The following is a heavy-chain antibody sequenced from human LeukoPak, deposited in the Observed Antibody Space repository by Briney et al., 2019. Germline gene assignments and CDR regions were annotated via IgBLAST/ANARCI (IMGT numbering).Heavy chain of an antibody. CDR2: ISSSSSYI. CDR1: GFTFSSYS. Sequence: GGSLRLSCAASGFTFSSYSMNWVRQAPGKGLEWVSSISSSSSYIYYADSVKGRFTISRDNAKNSLYLQMNSLRAEDTAVYYCAREGIAAAGSDYWGQGTLVTVSS. CDR3: AREGIAAAGSDY. D-gene: IGHD6-13*01. J-gene: IGHJ4*02. V-gene: IGHV3-21*01.